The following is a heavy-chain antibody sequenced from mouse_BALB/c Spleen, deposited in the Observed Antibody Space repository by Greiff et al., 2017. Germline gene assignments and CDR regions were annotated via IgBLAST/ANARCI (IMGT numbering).Heavy chain of an antibody. CDR1: GFTFSSFG. CDR2: ISSGSSTI. Sequence: DVKLVESGGGLVQPGGSRKLSCAASGFTFSSFGMHWVRQAPEKGLEWVAYISSGSSTIYYADTVKGRFTISRDNPKNTLFLQMTSLRSEDTAMYYCARSRGNWDYFDYWGQGTTLTVSS. D-gene: IGHD4-1*01. J-gene: IGHJ2*01. CDR3: ARSRGNWDYFDY. V-gene: IGHV5-17*02.